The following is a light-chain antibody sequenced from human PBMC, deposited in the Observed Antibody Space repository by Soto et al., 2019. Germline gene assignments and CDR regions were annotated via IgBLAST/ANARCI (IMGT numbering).Light chain of an antibody. CDR2: KVS. CDR1: QSLVSGDGNTY. J-gene: IGKJ2*01. Sequence: DVVMTQSPLSLPVTLGQPASISCRSSQSLVSGDGNTYLNWFQQRPGQSPRRLIYKVSNRDSGVXDXXRGSVSGIDFTLKISRVEAEDVGIYFCVQASHWPYTFGQGTKLEIK. V-gene: IGKV2-30*01. CDR3: VQASHWPYT.